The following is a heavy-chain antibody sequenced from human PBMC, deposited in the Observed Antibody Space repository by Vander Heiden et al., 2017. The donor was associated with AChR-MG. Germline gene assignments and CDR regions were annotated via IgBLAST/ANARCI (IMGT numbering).Heavy chain of an antibody. V-gene: IGHV1-69*01. Sequence: QVQLEQSGAEVKKPGSSVKVSCKASGGHFRIYAISWGRQAPVQGLEWMGGNIPIFGTANYAQKFQGRVTITADESTSTAYMELSSLRSEDTAVYYCARGVVDRFDYWGQGTLVTVSS. D-gene: IGHD2-15*01. CDR3: ARGVVDRFDY. CDR2: NIPIFGTA. CDR1: GGHFRIYA. J-gene: IGHJ4*02.